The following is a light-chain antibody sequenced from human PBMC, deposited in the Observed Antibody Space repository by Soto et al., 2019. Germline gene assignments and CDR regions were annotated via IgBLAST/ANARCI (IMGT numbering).Light chain of an antibody. CDR3: QQYGSSGT. Sequence: EIVMTQSPGTLSSSPVERVTLSCRASQSLSRSYLSWYQQKPSQAPRLLIYGASNRATGIPDRFSGSGSGTDFTLTISRLEPEDFAVYYCQQYGSSGTFGKGTKVDIK. CDR1: QSLSRSY. CDR2: GAS. J-gene: IGKJ1*01. V-gene: IGKV3-20*01.